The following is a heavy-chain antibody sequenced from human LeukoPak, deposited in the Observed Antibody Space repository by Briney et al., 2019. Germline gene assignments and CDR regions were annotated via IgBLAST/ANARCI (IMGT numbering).Heavy chain of an antibody. CDR3: ARGGVINYYYYGMDV. V-gene: IGHV3-33*01. CDR2: IWYDGSNK. D-gene: IGHD3-10*01. J-gene: IGHJ6*02. Sequence: GRSLRLSCAASGFTFSSYGMHWARQAPGKGLEWVAVIWYDGSNKYYADSVKGRFTISRDNSKNTLYLQMNSLRAEDTAVYYCARGGVINYYYYGMDVWGQGTTVTVSS. CDR1: GFTFSSYG.